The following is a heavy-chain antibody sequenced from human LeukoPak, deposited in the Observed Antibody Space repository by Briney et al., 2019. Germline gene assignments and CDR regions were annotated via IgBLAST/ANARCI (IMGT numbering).Heavy chain of an antibody. CDR2: IYYSGST. CDR1: GGSISSSSYY. J-gene: IGHJ3*02. Sequence: SETLSLTCTVSGGSISSSSYYWGWIRQPPGKGLEWIGSIYYSGSTYYNPSLKSRVTISVDTSKNQFSLKLSSVTAADTAVYYCAREDSGSSPRGAFDIWGQGTMVTVSS. CDR3: AREDSGSSPRGAFDI. V-gene: IGHV4-39*07. D-gene: IGHD1-26*01.